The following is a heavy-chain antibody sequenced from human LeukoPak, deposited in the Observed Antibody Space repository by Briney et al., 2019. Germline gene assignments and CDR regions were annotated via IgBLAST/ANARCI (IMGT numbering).Heavy chain of an antibody. CDR2: IIPIFGTA. D-gene: IGHD2-15*01. Sequence: SVKVSCKASGGTFSSYDISWVRQAPGQGLEWMGGIIPIFGTANYAQKFQGRVTITADESTSTAYMELSSLRSEDTAVYYCARAGGYCGRISCPYYFDYWGQGSLVAVSS. CDR3: ARAGGYCGRISCPYYFDY. CDR1: GGTFSSYD. V-gene: IGHV1-69*13. J-gene: IGHJ4*02.